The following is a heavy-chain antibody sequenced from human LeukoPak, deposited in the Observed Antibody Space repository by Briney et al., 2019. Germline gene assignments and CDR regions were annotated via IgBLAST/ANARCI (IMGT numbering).Heavy chain of an antibody. Sequence: PSETLSLTCTVSGDSVSSGSYYWSWIRQPPGKGLEWSGYIYYNGNTNYNPSLKSQVTISVDTSKNQFSLKLSSVTAADTAVYYCARHHENEDAFDIWGQGTMVTVSS. CDR1: GDSVSSGSYY. D-gene: IGHD1-1*01. J-gene: IGHJ3*02. CDR2: IYYNGNT. CDR3: ARHHENEDAFDI. V-gene: IGHV4-61*01.